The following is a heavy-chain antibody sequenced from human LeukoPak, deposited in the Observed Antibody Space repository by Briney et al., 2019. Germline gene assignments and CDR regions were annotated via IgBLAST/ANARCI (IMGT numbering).Heavy chain of an antibody. J-gene: IGHJ4*02. CDR2: IYYSGST. V-gene: IGHV4-39*01. Sequence: SETLSLTCTVSGGFIRRTGYYWGWIRQPPGKGLEWIGSIYYSGSTYYNPSLESRVTISVDTSKNQFSLKLSSVTAADTAVYYCASYPMVRGVGGDYWGQGTLVTVSS. CDR3: ASYPMVRGVGGDY. D-gene: IGHD3-10*01. CDR1: GGFIRRTGYY.